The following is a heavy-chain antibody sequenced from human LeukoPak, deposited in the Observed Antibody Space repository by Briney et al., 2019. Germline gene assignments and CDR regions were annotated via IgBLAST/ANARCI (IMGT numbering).Heavy chain of an antibody. J-gene: IGHJ5*02. CDR3: ARVQYQLLFGWFDP. D-gene: IGHD2-2*01. V-gene: IGHV1-2*02. CDR2: INPNSGGT. CDR1: GYTFTGYY. Sequence: ASVKVSCKASGYTFTGYYMHWVRQAPGQGLEWMGWINPNSGGTNYAQKFQGRVTMTRDTSISTAYMELSRLRSDDTAVYYCARVQYQLLFGWFDPWGQGILVTVSS.